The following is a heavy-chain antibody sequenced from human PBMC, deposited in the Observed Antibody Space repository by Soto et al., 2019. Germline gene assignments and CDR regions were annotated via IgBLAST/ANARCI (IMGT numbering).Heavy chain of an antibody. Sequence: SETLSLTCTVSGGSISSSSYYWGWIRQPPGKGLEWIGSIYYSGSTYYNPSLKSRVTISVDTSKNQFSLKLSSVTAADTAVYYCARGDGLRRGLYYYYGMDVWGQGTTVTVSS. V-gene: IGHV4-39*01. CDR1: GGSISSSSYY. CDR2: IYYSGST. D-gene: IGHD5-12*01. CDR3: ARGDGLRRGLYYYYGMDV. J-gene: IGHJ6*02.